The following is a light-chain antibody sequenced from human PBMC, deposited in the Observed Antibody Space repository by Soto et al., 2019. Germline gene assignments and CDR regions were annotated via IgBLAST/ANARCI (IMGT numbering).Light chain of an antibody. Sequence: EIVLTQSPGTLSLSPGERATLSCRASQSVSNNYLAWYQQRPGQAPRLLMYGASTRPSGIPARFTGGGSGTDFTLTITSLQSEDFAVYYCQQYDSYMYAFGQGTKVDIK. V-gene: IGKV3-20*01. J-gene: IGKJ2*01. CDR3: QQYDSYMYA. CDR2: GAS. CDR1: QSVSNNY.